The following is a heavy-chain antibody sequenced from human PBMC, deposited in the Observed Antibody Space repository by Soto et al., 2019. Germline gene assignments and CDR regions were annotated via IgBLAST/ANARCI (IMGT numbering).Heavy chain of an antibody. V-gene: IGHV1-18*04. CDR3: VRVSFNIVERPGHENYYFNMDV. J-gene: IGHJ6*03. Sequence: ASVKVSCTASAYPFTSYGIGWARQAPGQGLEWMGWISGFNGNTKYAQKFQARVTMTTDTSTSTAYMELRSLRSDDTAVYYCVRVSFNIVERPGHENYYFNMDVWGKGTTVTVSS. D-gene: IGHD2-15*01. CDR2: ISGFNGNT. CDR1: AYPFTSYG.